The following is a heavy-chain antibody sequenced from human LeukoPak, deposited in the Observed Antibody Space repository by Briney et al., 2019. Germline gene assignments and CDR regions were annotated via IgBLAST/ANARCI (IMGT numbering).Heavy chain of an antibody. D-gene: IGHD3-16*02. J-gene: IGHJ6*03. V-gene: IGHV4-34*01. CDR2: INHSGST. Sequence: SETLSLTCAVYGGSFSGYYWSWIRQPPGKGLEWVGEINHSGSTNYNPSLKSRVTISVDTSKNQFSLKLSSVTAADTAVYYCARRHYDYVWGSYRSSPRVYMDVWGKGTTVTISS. CDR3: ARRHYDYVWGSYRSSPRVYMDV. CDR1: GGSFSGYY.